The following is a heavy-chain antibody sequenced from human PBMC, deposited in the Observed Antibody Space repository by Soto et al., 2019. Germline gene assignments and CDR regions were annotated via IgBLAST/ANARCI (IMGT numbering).Heavy chain of an antibody. CDR3: AKDKGGRYCSSTSCLYSFDY. D-gene: IGHD2-2*01. CDR1: GFTFSTYA. CDR2: ISDSGST. V-gene: IGHV3-23*01. Sequence: EVQLLESGGGLVQPGGSLRLSCTASGFTFSTYAMSWVRQAPGKGLEWVSTISDSGSTYYGDSVKGRFTISRDNSKNTLYLEMNRLRAEETAVYYCAKDKGGRYCSSTSCLYSFDYWGQGTLVTVSS. J-gene: IGHJ4*02.